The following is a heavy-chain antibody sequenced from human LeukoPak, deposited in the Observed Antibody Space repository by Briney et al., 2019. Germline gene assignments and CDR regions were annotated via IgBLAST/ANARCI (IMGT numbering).Heavy chain of an antibody. J-gene: IGHJ4*02. CDR1: GGSISSSSYY. CDR3: ARIIPYNERNY. CDR2: IYYSGST. Sequence: KPSETLSLTCTVSGGSISSSSYYWGWIRQPPGKGLEWIGSIYYSGSTYYNPSLKSRVTISVDTSKNHFSLQLTSVTAADTAVYYCARIIPYNERNYWGQGTLVTVSS. D-gene: IGHD1-14*01. V-gene: IGHV4-39*02.